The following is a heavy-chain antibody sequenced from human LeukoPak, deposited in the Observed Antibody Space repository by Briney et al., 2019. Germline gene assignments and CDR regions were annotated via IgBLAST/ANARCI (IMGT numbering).Heavy chain of an antibody. Sequence: ASVYVSCKASGYTFTGYYMDWVRQAPGQGLEWMGWSNQNSGGTKYAKKFQGRVPMTRDTTISTAYMELSRLRSDDTAVYYCARDTGMITFGGVIVNFDYWGQGTLVTVSS. CDR3: ARDTGMITFGGVIVNFDY. CDR1: GYTFTGYY. V-gene: IGHV1-2*02. CDR2: SNQNSGGT. J-gene: IGHJ4*02. D-gene: IGHD3-16*02.